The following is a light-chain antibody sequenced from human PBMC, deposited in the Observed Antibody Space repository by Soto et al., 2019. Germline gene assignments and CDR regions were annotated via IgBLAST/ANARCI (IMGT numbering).Light chain of an antibody. CDR1: QSVSSD. CDR3: QQYNDWTPIT. J-gene: IGKJ3*01. CDR2: GAS. V-gene: IGKV3-15*01. Sequence: EVVMTQSPATLSLSPGERATLSCRARQSVSSDLAWYQQKPGQAPRLLIYGASTRPTDIPARFSGGGSGTEFTLTISNLQSEDFGIYYCQQYNDWTPITFGPGTKVDIK.